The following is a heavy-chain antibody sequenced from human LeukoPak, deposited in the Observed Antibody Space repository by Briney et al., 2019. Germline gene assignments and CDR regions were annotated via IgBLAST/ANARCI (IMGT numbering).Heavy chain of an antibody. CDR2: IYYSGST. J-gene: IGHJ5*02. CDR3: AREAGVLPNWFDP. CDR1: GGSISSGDYY. Sequence: SETLSLTCTVSGGSISSGDYYWSWIRQPPGKGLEWIGYIYYSGSTYYNPSLKSRVTISVDTSKNQFSLKLSSVTAADTAVYYCAREAGVLPNWFDPWGQGTLVTVSS. V-gene: IGHV4-30-4*01. D-gene: IGHD4/OR15-4a*01.